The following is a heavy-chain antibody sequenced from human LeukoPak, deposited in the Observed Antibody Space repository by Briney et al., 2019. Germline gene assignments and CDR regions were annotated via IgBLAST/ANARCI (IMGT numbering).Heavy chain of an antibody. V-gene: IGHV3-23*01. CDR1: GFTLSDSA. CDR2: INFSGTNA. J-gene: IGHJ3*01. Sequence: GGSLRLSCVASGFTLSDSAMSWVRQAPGKGLEWVSLINFSGTNAYYADSAKGRFTISRDNSKDTVYLQMNSLRAEDTAIYNCARDIELSTWGLGTKVTVSS. CDR3: ARDIELST. D-gene: IGHD3-16*02.